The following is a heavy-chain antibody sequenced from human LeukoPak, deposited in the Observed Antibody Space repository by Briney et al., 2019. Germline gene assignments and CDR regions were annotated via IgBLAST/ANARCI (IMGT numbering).Heavy chain of an antibody. D-gene: IGHD5-24*01. CDR1: GYTFTNYL. CDR3: ARGTLNYPYLMDV. V-gene: IGHV1-3*01. Sequence: ASVKVSCKASGYTFTNYLMHWVRQAPGRRLEWIGWINAGNGNTKYSQKFQGRVTITRDTSASTAYMELSSLRSEDTAVYYCARGTLNYPYLMDVWGQGTTVTVSS. J-gene: IGHJ6*02. CDR2: INAGNGNT.